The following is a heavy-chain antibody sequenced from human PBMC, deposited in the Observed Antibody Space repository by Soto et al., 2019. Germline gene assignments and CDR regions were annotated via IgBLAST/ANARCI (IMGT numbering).Heavy chain of an antibody. CDR1: GYTFTSYD. Sequence: ASVKVSCKASGYTFTSYDINWVRQATGQGLEWMGWINPNSGNTGYAQKFQGRVTMTRNTSISTAYMELSSLRSEDTAVYYCARSCSSTIFYKHGYYYDIKYVSGKGTTVT. CDR2: INPNSGNT. CDR3: ARSCSSTIFYKHGYYYDIKYV. V-gene: IGHV1-8*01. D-gene: IGHD2-2*01. J-gene: IGHJ6*04.